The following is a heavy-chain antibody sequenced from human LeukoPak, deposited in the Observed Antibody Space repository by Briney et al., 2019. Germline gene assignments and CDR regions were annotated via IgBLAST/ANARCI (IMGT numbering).Heavy chain of an antibody. CDR1: GFTFSSYA. Sequence: PGGFLRLSCAASGFTFSSYAMHWVRQAPGKGLEWVAVISYDGSNKYYADSVKGRFTISRDNSKNTLHLQMNSLRAEDTAVYYCARDAGAPYQWLVGGFDYWGQGTLVTVSS. CDR3: ARDAGAPYQWLVGGFDY. D-gene: IGHD6-19*01. CDR2: ISYDGSNK. V-gene: IGHV3-30-3*01. J-gene: IGHJ4*02.